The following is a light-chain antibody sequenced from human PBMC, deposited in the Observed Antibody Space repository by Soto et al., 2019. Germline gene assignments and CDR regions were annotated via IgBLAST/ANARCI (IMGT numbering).Light chain of an antibody. Sequence: QSMLTHPPSVSWAPGQRFTISCTGSTSNIGAGYDVHWYQQVPGTAPKLIIYDSDNRPSGVPDRFSGSKSGTSASLDITWLKGEDEADYYCQSYDSRMSAYVFATGTKVTVL. J-gene: IGLJ1*01. CDR2: DSD. V-gene: IGLV1-40*01. CDR3: QSYDSRMSAYV. CDR1: TSNIGAGYD.